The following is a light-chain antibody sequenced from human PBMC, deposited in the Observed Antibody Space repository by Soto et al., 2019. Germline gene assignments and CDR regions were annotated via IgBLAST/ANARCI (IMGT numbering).Light chain of an antibody. CDR3: QQDNSPVT. Sequence: DIQMTQSPSTLSASVGDRVTITCRASQSISSWLAWYQQKPGKAPKLLIYDASSLESGVPSRFSGSGSGTEFTLTSSSLQPDDFATYYCQQDNSPVTFGQGTKLEIK. J-gene: IGKJ2*01. CDR2: DAS. V-gene: IGKV1-5*01. CDR1: QSISSW.